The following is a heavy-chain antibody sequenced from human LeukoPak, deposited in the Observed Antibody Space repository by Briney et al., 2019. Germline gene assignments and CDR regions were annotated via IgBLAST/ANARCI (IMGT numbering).Heavy chain of an antibody. V-gene: IGHV3-11*04. CDR1: GGSFSDYY. CDR2: ISSSGTTI. Sequence: LSLTCAVYGGSFSDYYMSWIRQAPGKGLEWVSYISSSGTTIYYADSVKGRFTISRDNAKNSLYLQMNSLRAEDTAVYYCARAPNYYYYYMDVWGKGTTVTVSS. CDR3: ARAPNYYYYYMDV. J-gene: IGHJ6*03.